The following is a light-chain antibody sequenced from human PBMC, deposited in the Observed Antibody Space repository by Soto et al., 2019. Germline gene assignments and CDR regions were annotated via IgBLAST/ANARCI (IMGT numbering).Light chain of an antibody. CDR2: AAS. Sequence: QMTQSPSSLSASVADRVTITCRASQSIISYLNWYQQKPGKASKLLIYAASSLQSGVPSRFSDSGSGTDFTLTISSLQPEDFATYYCQQSYSTPRTFVQGTKVDIK. V-gene: IGKV1-39*01. CDR1: QSIISY. CDR3: QQSYSTPRT. J-gene: IGKJ1*01.